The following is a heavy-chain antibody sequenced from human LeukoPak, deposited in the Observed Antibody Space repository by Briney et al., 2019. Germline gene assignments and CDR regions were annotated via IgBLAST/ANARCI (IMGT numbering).Heavy chain of an antibody. CDR2: INPSGGST. CDR1: GYTFTSYY. J-gene: IGHJ5*02. Sequence: GASVKASCKASGYTFTSYYMHWVRQAPGQGLEWMGIINPSGGSTSYAQKFQGRVTMTRDMSTSTVYMELSSLRSEDTAVYYCARDPSFEAGTRNWFDPWGQGTLVTVSS. CDR3: ARDPSFEAGTRNWFDP. V-gene: IGHV1-46*01. D-gene: IGHD6-19*01.